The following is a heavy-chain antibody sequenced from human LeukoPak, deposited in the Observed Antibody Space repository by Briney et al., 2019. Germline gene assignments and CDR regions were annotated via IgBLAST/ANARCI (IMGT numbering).Heavy chain of an antibody. J-gene: IGHJ4*02. CDR2: IYYSGTT. CDR1: GGSIRSYY. V-gene: IGHV4-59*01. CDR3: ARDYGGNSGLQDYFDY. Sequence: SETLSLTCTVSGGSIRSYYWSWIRQPPGKGLEWIGYIYYSGTTNYNPSLKSRVTLSVDTSKNQFSLNLSSLTAADTAVYFCARDYGGNSGLQDYFDYWGQGILVTVSS. D-gene: IGHD4-23*01.